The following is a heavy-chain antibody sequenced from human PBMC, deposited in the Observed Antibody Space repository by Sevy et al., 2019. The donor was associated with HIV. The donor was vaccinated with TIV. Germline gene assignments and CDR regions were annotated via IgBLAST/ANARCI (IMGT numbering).Heavy chain of an antibody. J-gene: IGHJ4*02. CDR1: GFTFSSYS. Sequence: GGSLRLSCAASGFTFSSYSMNWIRQAPGKGLEWVSSISSSSSYIYYADSVKGRFTISRDNAKNSLYLQMNSLRAEDTAVYYCARGRAFGYYYDSSGLGFDYWGQRTLVTVSS. D-gene: IGHD3-22*01. CDR2: ISSSSSYI. CDR3: ARGRAFGYYYDSSGLGFDY. V-gene: IGHV3-21*01.